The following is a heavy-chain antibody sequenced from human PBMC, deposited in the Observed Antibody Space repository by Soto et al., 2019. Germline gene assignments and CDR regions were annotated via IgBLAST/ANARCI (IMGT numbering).Heavy chain of an antibody. Sequence: SETLSLTCTVSGVSISSGGYYWIWIRQHPGKGLEWIGYIYYSGSTYYNPSLKSRVTISVDTSKNQFSLKLSSVTAADTAVYYCARGNYYYYYMDFWGKGTTVTVSS. V-gene: IGHV4-31*03. CDR3: ARGNYYYYYMDF. J-gene: IGHJ6*03. CDR2: IYYSGST. CDR1: GVSISSGGYY.